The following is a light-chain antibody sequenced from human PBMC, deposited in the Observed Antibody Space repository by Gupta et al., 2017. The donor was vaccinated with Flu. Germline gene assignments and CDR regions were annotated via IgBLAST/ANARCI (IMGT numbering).Light chain of an antibody. V-gene: IGLV2-14*01. J-gene: IGLJ3*02. CDR3: NSYTSSNTWV. CDR2: EVS. Sequence: SNDVSAYNYVSWYQHHPGKAPNLMIYEVSNRPSGVSDRFSGSKSGNTASLTISGLQAEDEAHYYCNSYTSSNTWVFGGGTKLTVL. CDR1: SNDVSAYNY.